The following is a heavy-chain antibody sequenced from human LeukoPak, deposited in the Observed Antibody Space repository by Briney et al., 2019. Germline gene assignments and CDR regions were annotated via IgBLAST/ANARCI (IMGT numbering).Heavy chain of an antibody. CDR3: ARDQYYYDSSGYYRFDY. D-gene: IGHD3-22*01. V-gene: IGHV4-39*07. CDR2: VYFSGST. CDR1: GDSISNSRHH. Sequence: TSETLSLTCTVSGDSISNSRHHWGWIRQPPGKGLEWTANVYFSGSTYYNPSLKSRVTISVDTSRNQFSLKLSSVTAADTAVYYCARDQYYYDSSGYYRFDYWGQGTLVTVSS. J-gene: IGHJ4*02.